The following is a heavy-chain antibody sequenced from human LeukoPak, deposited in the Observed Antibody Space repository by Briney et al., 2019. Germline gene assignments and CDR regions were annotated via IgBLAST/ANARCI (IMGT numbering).Heavy chain of an antibody. Sequence: TSETLSLTCAVYGGSFSGYYWSWIRQPPGKGLEWIGEINHSGSTNYNPSLKSRVTISVDTSKNQFSLKLSSVTAADTAVYYCARGLVAKAVVAARRGWFDPWGQGTRVTVSS. CDR2: INHSGST. V-gene: IGHV4-34*01. J-gene: IGHJ5*02. D-gene: IGHD2-15*01. CDR3: ARGLVAKAVVAARRGWFDP. CDR1: GGSFSGYY.